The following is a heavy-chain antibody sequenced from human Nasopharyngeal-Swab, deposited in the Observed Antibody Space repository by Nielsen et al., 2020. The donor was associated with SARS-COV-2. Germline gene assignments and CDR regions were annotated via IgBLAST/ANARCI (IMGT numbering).Heavy chain of an antibody. CDR3: ARQTIYGGNSHDAFDI. D-gene: IGHD4-23*01. CDR1: GYSFTSYW. CDR2: IDPSDSYT. V-gene: IGHV5-10-1*01. Sequence: GGSLRLSCKGSGYSFTSYWISWVRQMPGKGLEWMGRIDPSDSYTNYSPSFRGHVTISADKSISTAYLQWSSLKASDTAMYYCARQTIYGGNSHDAFDIRGQGTVVTVSS. J-gene: IGHJ3*02.